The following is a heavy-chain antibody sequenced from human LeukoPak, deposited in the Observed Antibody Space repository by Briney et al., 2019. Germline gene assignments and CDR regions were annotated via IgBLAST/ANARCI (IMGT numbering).Heavy chain of an antibody. CDR1: GGSISSSSYY. D-gene: IGHD6-19*01. J-gene: IGHJ5*02. CDR3: ASVRGYSSGWYASGFDP. Sequence: SETLSLTCTVSGGSISSSSYYWGWIRQPPGKGLEWIGSIYYSGSTYYNPSLKSRVTISLDTSKNQFSLKLTSVTAADTAVYYCASVRGYSSGWYASGFDPWGQGTLVTVSS. V-gene: IGHV4-39*07. CDR2: IYYSGST.